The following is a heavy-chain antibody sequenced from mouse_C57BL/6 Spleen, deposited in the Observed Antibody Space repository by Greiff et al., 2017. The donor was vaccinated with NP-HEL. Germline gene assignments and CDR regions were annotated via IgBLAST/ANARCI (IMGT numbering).Heavy chain of an antibody. CDR2: IDPETGGT. D-gene: IGHD3-1*01. V-gene: IGHV1-15*01. J-gene: IGHJ1*03. CDR3: TRRGYGRDFDV. Sequence: LVESGAELVRPGASVTLSCKASGYTFTDYEMHWVKQTPVHGLEWIGAIDPETGGTAYNQKFKGKAILTADKSSSTAYMELRSLTSEDSAVYYCTRRGYGRDFDVWGTGTTVTVSS. CDR1: GYTFTDYE.